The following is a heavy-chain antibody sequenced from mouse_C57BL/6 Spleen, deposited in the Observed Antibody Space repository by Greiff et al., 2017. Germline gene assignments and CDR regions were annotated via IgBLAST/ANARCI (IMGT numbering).Heavy chain of an antibody. J-gene: IGHJ4*01. CDR2: INPNYGTT. V-gene: IGHV1-39*01. D-gene: IGHD1-1*01. CDR1: GYSFTDYN. Sequence: VQLQQSGPELVKPGASVKISCKASGYSFTDYNMNWVKQSNGKSLEWIGVINPNYGTTSYNQKFKGKATLTVDQSTSTAYMPLNSLTSEDSAVYYGARERTVVAPRGAMDYWGQGTSVTVSS. CDR3: ARERTVVAPRGAMDY.